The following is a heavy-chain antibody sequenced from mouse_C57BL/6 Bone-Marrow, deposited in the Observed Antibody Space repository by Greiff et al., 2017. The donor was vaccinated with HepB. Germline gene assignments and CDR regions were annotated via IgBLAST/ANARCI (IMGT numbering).Heavy chain of an antibody. CDR1: GYAFTNYL. CDR2: INPGSGGT. V-gene: IGHV1-54*01. Sequence: QVQLQQSGAELVRPGPSVKVSCKASGYAFTNYLIEWVKQRPGQGLEWIGVINPGSGGTNYNEKFKGKATLTADKSSSTAYMQLSSLTSEDSAVSFCVRSGFYSNYEAWFAYWGQGTLVTVSA. CDR3: VRSGFYSNYEAWFAY. J-gene: IGHJ3*01. D-gene: IGHD2-5*01.